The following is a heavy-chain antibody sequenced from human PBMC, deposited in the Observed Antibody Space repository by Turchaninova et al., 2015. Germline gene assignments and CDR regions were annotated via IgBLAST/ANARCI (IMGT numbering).Heavy chain of an antibody. Sequence: SLRLSCAASGFTFNIHAMNWVRQAPGKGLEWVSTIGSSDTYYADSVKGRFTISRDNSESTVFLQMNSLRAEDTAVYYCAKDGLAGNGGFGGFEMRGQGTVVTVSS. CDR1: GFTFNIHA. D-gene: IGHD2-15*01. CDR2: IGSSDT. J-gene: IGHJ3*02. V-gene: IGHV3-23*01. CDR3: AKDGLAGNGGFGGFEM.